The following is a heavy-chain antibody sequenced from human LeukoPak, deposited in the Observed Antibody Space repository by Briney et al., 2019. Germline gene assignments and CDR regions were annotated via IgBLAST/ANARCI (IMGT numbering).Heavy chain of an antibody. CDR2: INQDGSQK. Sequence: GGSLRLSCAASGFTFSSDWMSWVRQAPGKGLEWVANINQDGSQKYYIDSVKGRFTISRDNPKNSLYLQMHSLRAEDTAVYYCARDPDILTGIAFDIWGQGTMVTVSS. V-gene: IGHV3-7*05. CDR1: GFTFSSDW. J-gene: IGHJ3*02. D-gene: IGHD3-9*01. CDR3: ARDPDILTGIAFDI.